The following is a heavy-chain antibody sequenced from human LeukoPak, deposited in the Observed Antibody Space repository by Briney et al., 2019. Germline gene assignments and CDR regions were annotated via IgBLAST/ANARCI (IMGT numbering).Heavy chain of an antibody. Sequence: PSETLSLTCTVSGGSISSHYWSWIRQPPGKGLEWIGYIYYSGSTNYNPSLKSRVTISVDTSKNQFSLKLSSVTAADTAVYYCARVPAAIGRFDPWGQGTLVTVSS. D-gene: IGHD2-2*02. CDR1: GGSISSHY. V-gene: IGHV4-59*11. CDR2: IYYSGST. CDR3: ARVPAAIGRFDP. J-gene: IGHJ5*02.